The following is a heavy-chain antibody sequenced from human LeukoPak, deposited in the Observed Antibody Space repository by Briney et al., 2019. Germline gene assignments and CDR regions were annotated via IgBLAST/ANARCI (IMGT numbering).Heavy chain of an antibody. Sequence: AGGSLRLSCAASGFIFSTYWMHWVRQAPGKGLVWVSRINSDGGSTTYADSVKGRFTISRDNAKNSLYLQMNSLRAEDTAVYYCARKRQEGFDYWGQGTLVTVSS. CDR3: ARKRQEGFDY. V-gene: IGHV3-74*01. CDR2: INSDGGST. J-gene: IGHJ4*02. CDR1: GFIFSTYW.